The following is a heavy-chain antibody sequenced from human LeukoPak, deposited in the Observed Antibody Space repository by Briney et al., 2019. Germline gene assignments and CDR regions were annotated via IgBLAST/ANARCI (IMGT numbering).Heavy chain of an antibody. CDR3: ARVTGSSWYDY. Sequence: SETLSLTCAVYGGSFSGYYWSWIRQPPGKGLEWIGEINHSGGTNYNPSLKSRVTISVDTSKNQFSLKLSSVTAADTAVYYYARVTGSSWYDYWGQGTLVTVSS. CDR1: GGSFSGYY. D-gene: IGHD6-13*01. V-gene: IGHV4-34*01. CDR2: INHSGGT. J-gene: IGHJ4*02.